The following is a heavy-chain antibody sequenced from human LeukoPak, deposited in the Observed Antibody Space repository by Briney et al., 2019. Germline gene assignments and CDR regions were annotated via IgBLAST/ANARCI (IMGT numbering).Heavy chain of an antibody. CDR2: IYYSRST. D-gene: IGHD3-10*01. J-gene: IGHJ4*02. CDR1: GGSISSSNYY. CDR3: ARRKGFGEGYFDS. Sequence: SETLSLTCIVSGGSISSSNYYWAWIRQPPGKGLESIGSIYYSRSTYYSPSLKSRVTISVDTSKNQFSLKLTSVTAADTAVYYCARRKGFGEGYFDSWGQGTLVTVSS. V-gene: IGHV4-39*01.